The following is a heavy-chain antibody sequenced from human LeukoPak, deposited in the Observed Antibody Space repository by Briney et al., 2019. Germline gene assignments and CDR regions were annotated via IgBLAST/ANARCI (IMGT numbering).Heavy chain of an antibody. Sequence: PSETLSLTCAVYGGSFSGYYWSWIRQPPGKGLEWVGEINHSGSTNYNPSLKSRVTISVDTSKNQFSLKLSSVTAADTAVYYCARGVVRGVIRSRPNWFDPWGQGNLVTVSS. D-gene: IGHD3-10*01. V-gene: IGHV4-34*01. CDR2: INHSGST. CDR3: ARGVVRGVIRSRPNWFDP. J-gene: IGHJ5*02. CDR1: GGSFSGYY.